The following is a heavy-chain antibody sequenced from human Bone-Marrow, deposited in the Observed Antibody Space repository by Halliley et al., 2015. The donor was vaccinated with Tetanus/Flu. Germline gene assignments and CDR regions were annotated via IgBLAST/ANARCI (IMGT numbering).Heavy chain of an antibody. CDR2: ISSSYNVI. J-gene: IGHJ4*02. D-gene: IGHD3-10*01. CDR3: ARVKSPGVFDF. V-gene: IGHV3-21*06. Sequence: EWVSLISSSYNVIYYADSLKGRFTISRDNANNSLYLQMNSLRVEDTAIYYCARVKSPGVFDFWGQGALVTVSS.